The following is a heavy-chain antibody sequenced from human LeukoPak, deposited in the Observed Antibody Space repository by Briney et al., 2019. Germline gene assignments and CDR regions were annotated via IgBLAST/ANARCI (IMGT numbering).Heavy chain of an antibody. CDR3: ARGMVRGLVSDAFDI. CDR2: IYYSGST. J-gene: IGHJ3*02. Sequence: SETLSLTCTVSGGSISSSSYYWGWIRQPPGKGLEWIGSIYYSGSTYYNPSLKSRVTISVDTSKNQFSLKLSSVTAADTAVYYCARGMVRGLVSDAFDIWGQGTMVTVSS. CDR1: GGSISSSSYY. V-gene: IGHV4-39*01. D-gene: IGHD3-10*01.